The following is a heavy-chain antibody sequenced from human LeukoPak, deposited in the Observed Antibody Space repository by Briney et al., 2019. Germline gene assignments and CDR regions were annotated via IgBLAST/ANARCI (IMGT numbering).Heavy chain of an antibody. V-gene: IGHV4-34*01. CDR3: ARGFGIAAAGTGSSPDY. D-gene: IGHD6-13*01. CDR1: GGSFSGYY. Sequence: SETLSLTCAVYGGSFSGYYWSWIRRPPGKGLEWIGEINHSGSTNYNPSLKSRVTISVDTSKNQFSLKLSSVTAADTAVYYCARGFGIAAAGTGSSPDYWGQGTLVTVSS. J-gene: IGHJ4*02. CDR2: INHSGST.